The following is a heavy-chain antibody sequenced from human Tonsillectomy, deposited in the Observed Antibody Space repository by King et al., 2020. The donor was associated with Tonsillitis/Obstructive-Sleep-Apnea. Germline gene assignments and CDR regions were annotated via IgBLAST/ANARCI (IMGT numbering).Heavy chain of an antibody. D-gene: IGHD2-2*01. CDR3: ARAAPLYCSSTSCYYFDY. J-gene: IGHJ4*02. Sequence: VQLQESGPGLVKPSQTLSLTCAVSGASISSGGYYWSWIRQHPGKGLEWIGNIYYSGSTSYNPSLKSRLTISVDTSQNQFSLKLSSVTAADTAVYYCARAAPLYCSSTSCYYFDYWGQGTLVTVSS. CDR1: GASISSGGYY. V-gene: IGHV4-31*11. CDR2: IYYSGST.